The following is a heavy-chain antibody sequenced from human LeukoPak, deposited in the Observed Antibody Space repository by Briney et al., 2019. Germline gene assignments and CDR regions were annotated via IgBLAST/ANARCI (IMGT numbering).Heavy chain of an antibody. CDR3: ARVKSYYYYYMDV. J-gene: IGHJ6*03. Sequence: SQTLSLTCSVYAGSFSGYYWGGIRQPPGKGLEGIGEINHSGSTNYNPSLKRRVTISVDTSKNQFSLKLSSVTAADTAVYYCARVKSYYYYYMDVWGKGTTVTVSS. CDR2: INHSGST. CDR1: AGSFSGYY. V-gene: IGHV4-34*01.